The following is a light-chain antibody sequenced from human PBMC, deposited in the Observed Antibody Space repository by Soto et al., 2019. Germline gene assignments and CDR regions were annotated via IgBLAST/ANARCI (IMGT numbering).Light chain of an antibody. CDR2: AAS. J-gene: IGKJ1*01. CDR1: QSISNY. CDR3: QQSFSPLWT. V-gene: IGKV1-39*01. Sequence: DIQMTQSPSSLSASVGDRVTITCRASQSISNYLNWYQQKPGKAPKLLIYAASSKQSGVPSRFSGSGSETDFTLTISCLQPDDSATYYCQQSFSPLWTFGQGTKVEV.